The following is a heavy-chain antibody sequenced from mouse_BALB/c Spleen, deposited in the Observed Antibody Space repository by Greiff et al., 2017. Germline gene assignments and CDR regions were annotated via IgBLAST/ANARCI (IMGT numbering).Heavy chain of an antibody. CDR1: GDSITSGY. D-gene: IGHD1-1*01. Sequence: VQLKESGPSLVKPSQTLSLTCSVTGDSITSGYWNWIRKFPGNKLEYMGYISYSGSTYYNPSLKSRISITRDTSKNQYYLQLNSVTTEDTATYYCASNYYGSSWYFDYWGQGTTLTVSS. CDR2: ISYSGST. CDR3: ASNYYGSSWYFDY. J-gene: IGHJ2*01. V-gene: IGHV3-8*02.